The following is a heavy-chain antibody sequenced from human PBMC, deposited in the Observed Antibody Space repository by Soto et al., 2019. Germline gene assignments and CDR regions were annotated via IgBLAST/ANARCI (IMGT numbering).Heavy chain of an antibody. J-gene: IGHJ6*02. CDR2: FDPEDGET. D-gene: IGHD6-19*01. CDR1: GYRLTELS. CDR3: ATDTPGIAVAGRSPQYYYYGMDV. V-gene: IGHV1-24*01. Sequence: GASVEVCCKVSGYRLTELSMQWVRQAPGKGLEWMGGFDPEDGETIYAQKFQGRVTMTEDTSTDTAYMELSSLRSEDTAVYYCATDTPGIAVAGRSPQYYYYGMDVWGQGTTVTSP.